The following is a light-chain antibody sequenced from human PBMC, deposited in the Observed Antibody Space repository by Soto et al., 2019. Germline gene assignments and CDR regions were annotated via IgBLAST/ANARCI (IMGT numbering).Light chain of an antibody. CDR2: AAS. V-gene: IGKV3-20*01. Sequence: IVLTQSPGPLSLSPGERVSLSCRPSQSISSSNLAWFQQKPGQAPRLLIFAASSRATGIPDRFSGSGCGTDFTLTISRLEPEDLAVYYCQQYGRSPFAFGPGTKVEIK. CDR3: QQYGRSPFA. CDR1: QSISSSN. J-gene: IGKJ3*01.